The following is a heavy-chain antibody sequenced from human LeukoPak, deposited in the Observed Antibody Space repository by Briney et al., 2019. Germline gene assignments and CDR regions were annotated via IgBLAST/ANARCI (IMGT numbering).Heavy chain of an antibody. CDR1: GFTFSDYY. V-gene: IGHV3-11*01. D-gene: IGHD5-12*01. J-gene: IGHJ4*02. Sequence: GGSLRLSCAASGFTFSDYYMSWIRQAPGKGLEWVSYISSSGSTIYYADPVKGRSTISRDNAKNSLYRQMNSLKAEDTAVYYCARGGWLRKRLFDYWGQGTLVTVSS. CDR2: ISSSGSTI. CDR3: ARGGWLRKRLFDY.